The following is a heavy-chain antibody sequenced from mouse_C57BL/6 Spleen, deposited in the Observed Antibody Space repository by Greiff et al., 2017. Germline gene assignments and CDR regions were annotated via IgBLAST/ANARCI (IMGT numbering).Heavy chain of an antibody. Sequence: EVQRVESGAELVKPGASVKLSCTASGFNIKDYYMHWVKQRTEQGLEWIGRIDPEDGETKYAPKFQGKATITADPSSNTAYLQLSSLTSEDTAVYYCARITTVVGYFDVWGTGTTVTVSS. CDR2: IDPEDGET. J-gene: IGHJ1*03. CDR1: GFNIKDYY. V-gene: IGHV14-2*01. CDR3: ARITTVVGYFDV. D-gene: IGHD1-1*01.